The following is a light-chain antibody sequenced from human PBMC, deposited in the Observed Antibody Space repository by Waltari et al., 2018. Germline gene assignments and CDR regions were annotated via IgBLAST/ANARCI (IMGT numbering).Light chain of an antibody. Sequence: EIVLTQSPGTLSLSPGERATLSCRASQDVSNNYLAWYQQKPGQAPRLLPSSASTTTTDIPDRFSGSGSGTDFTFTISRLEPEDFAVYYCQQYGSSPITFGQGTRLEIK. CDR3: QQYGSSPIT. CDR2: SAS. J-gene: IGKJ5*01. V-gene: IGKV3-20*01. CDR1: QDVSNNY.